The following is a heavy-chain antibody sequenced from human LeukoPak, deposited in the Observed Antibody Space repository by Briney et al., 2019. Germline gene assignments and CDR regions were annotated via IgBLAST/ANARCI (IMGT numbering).Heavy chain of an antibody. Sequence: PSETLSLTCTVSGGSISSYYWSWIRQPAGKGLEWIGRIYTDGSTNFHPSLKSRVTLSVDTSKNQFSLRLSSVTAADTAVYHCARGYGYQNFDYWGQGTLVTVSS. CDR2: IYTDGST. V-gene: IGHV4-4*07. J-gene: IGHJ4*02. CDR1: GGSISSYY. CDR3: ARGYGYQNFDY. D-gene: IGHD4-17*01.